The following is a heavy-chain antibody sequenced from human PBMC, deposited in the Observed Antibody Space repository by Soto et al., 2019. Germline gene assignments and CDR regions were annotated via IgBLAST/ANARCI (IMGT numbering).Heavy chain of an antibody. V-gene: IGHV1-18*01. CDR3: ARDEVDTAMVTILMDV. J-gene: IGHJ6*02. D-gene: IGHD5-18*01. CDR2: ISAYNGNT. Sequence: ASVKVSCKASGYTFTSYGISWVRQAPGQGLEWMGWISAYNGNTNYAQKLQGRVTMTTDTSTSTAYMELRSLRSDDTAVYYCARDEVDTAMVTILMDVWGQGTTVTVS. CDR1: GYTFTSYG.